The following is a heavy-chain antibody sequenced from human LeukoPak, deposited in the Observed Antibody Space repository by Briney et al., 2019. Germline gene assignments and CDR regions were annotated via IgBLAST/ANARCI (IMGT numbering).Heavy chain of an antibody. CDR3: AREYETWFDP. CDR1: GGSISSYY. J-gene: IGHJ5*02. Sequence: PSETLSLTCTVSGGSISSYYWSWIRQPPGKGLEWIGYIYYSGSTNYNPSLKSRVTISVDTSKNKFSLNLNSVTAADTAVYYCAREYETWFDPWGQGTLVTLSS. V-gene: IGHV4-59*01. D-gene: IGHD2-8*01. CDR2: IYYSGST.